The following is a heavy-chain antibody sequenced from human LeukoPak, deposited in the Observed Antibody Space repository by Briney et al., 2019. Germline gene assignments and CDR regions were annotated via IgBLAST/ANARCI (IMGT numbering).Heavy chain of an antibody. Sequence: SETLSLTCAVYGGSFSGYYWSWIRQPPGKGLGWIGEINHSGSTNYNPSLKSRVTISVDTSKNQFSLKLSSVTAADTAVYYCARAQYSYGFDYWGQGTLVTVSS. CDR1: GGSFSGYY. CDR2: INHSGST. D-gene: IGHD5-18*01. CDR3: ARAQYSYGFDY. V-gene: IGHV4-34*01. J-gene: IGHJ4*02.